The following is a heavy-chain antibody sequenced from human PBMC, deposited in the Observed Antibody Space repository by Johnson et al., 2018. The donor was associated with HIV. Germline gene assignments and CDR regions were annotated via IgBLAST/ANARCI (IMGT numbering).Heavy chain of an antibody. Sequence: QVQLVESGGSLVKPGGSMRLSCAASGFTFTDYYMTWISQAPGKGLEWVSHISTSGGGIYYADSVKGRFTISRDNSKNTLYLQMNSLRAEDTAVYYCAREVAIGYSYGYLIGAFDIWGQGTMVTVSS. J-gene: IGHJ3*02. D-gene: IGHD5-18*01. CDR3: AREVAIGYSYGYLIGAFDI. V-gene: IGHV3-11*04. CDR1: GFTFTDYY. CDR2: ISTSGGGI.